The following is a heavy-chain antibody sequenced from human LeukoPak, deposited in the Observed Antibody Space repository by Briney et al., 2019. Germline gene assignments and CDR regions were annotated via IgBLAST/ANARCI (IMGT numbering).Heavy chain of an antibody. Sequence: SETLSLTCSVSGGSLSAYYWSWIRQSPGRGLEWVGYTFSSGRTAYNPSLKSRVTISVDTSKNQFSLKLSSVTAADTAVYFCARRRSDAYNFEYWGQGALVTVSS. CDR3: ARRRSDAYNFEY. J-gene: IGHJ4*02. V-gene: IGHV4-59*12. D-gene: IGHD5-24*01. CDR2: TFSSGRT. CDR1: GGSLSAYY.